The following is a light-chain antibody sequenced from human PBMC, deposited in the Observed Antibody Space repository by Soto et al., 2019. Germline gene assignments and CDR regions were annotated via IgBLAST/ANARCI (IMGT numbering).Light chain of an antibody. J-gene: IGKJ1*01. Sequence: DIQMTQSPATLSASVVVRVTITYRASQSISNWLAWYXXXPXXAXKXHIYDASTLQGGVPSRFSGSGSGTEFALTISSLQPDDFAVYYCQQYKSYPWTFGQGTKVDIK. CDR2: DAS. CDR3: QQYKSYPWT. CDR1: QSISNW. V-gene: IGKV1-5*01.